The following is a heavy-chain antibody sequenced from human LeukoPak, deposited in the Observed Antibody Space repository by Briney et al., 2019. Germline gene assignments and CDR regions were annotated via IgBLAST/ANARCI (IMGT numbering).Heavy chain of an antibody. Sequence: GSVKVSCKASGYTFTGYYMHWVRQAPGQGLEWMGWINPNRGGTNYAQKFQGSVTITRDTSISTAYMELSRLRSDDTAVYYCARGNFYGDYFDYWGQGTLVTVSS. D-gene: IGHD4-17*01. J-gene: IGHJ4*02. CDR2: INPNRGGT. CDR3: ARGNFYGDYFDY. CDR1: GYTFTGYY. V-gene: IGHV1-2*02.